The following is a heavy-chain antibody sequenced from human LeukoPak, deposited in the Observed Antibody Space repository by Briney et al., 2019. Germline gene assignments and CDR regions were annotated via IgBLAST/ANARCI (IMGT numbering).Heavy chain of an antibody. J-gene: IGHJ5*02. V-gene: IGHV4-34*01. CDR2: ISHSGST. Sequence: PSETLSLTCAVYSGSFSGYYWSWIRQPPGKGLEWIGEISHSGSTNYNPSLKSRVTISVDTSKNQFSLKLNSMTAADTAVYYCARGYSSGADWFDPWGQGTLVTVPS. CDR3: ARGYSSGADWFDP. D-gene: IGHD6-19*01. CDR1: SGSFSGYY.